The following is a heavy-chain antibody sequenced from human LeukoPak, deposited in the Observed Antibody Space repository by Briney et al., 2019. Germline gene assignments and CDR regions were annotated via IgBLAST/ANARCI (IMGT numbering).Heavy chain of an antibody. V-gene: IGHV1-46*01. CDR3: ARVQGSSNSWYTSAHDAFDI. J-gene: IGHJ3*02. CDR1: GYTFTSYF. CDR2: INPSGGST. D-gene: IGHD6-13*01. Sequence: GASVKVSCKASGYTFTSYFMHWVRQAPGQGLEWMGIINPSGGSTSYAQRFQGRVTMTRDTSTSTVYMELSSLRSEDTAVYYCARVQGSSNSWYTSAHDAFDIWGQGTMVTVSP.